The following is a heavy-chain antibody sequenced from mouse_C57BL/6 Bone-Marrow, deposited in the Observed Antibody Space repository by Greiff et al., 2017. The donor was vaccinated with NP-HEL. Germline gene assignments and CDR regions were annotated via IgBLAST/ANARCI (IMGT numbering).Heavy chain of an antibody. CDR1: GYTFTSYW. CDR3: ASWSHWYFDV. CDR2: IYPSDSET. Sequence: QVQLQQSGAELVRPGSSVKLSCKASGYTFTSYWMDWVKQRPGQGLEWIGNIYPSDSETHYNQKFKDKATLTVDKSSSTAYMQLSSLTSEDSAVYYCASWSHWYFDVWGTGTTVTVSS. V-gene: IGHV1-61*01. J-gene: IGHJ1*03.